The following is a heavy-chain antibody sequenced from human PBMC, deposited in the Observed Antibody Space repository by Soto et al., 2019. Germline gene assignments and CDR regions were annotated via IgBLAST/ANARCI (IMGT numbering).Heavy chain of an antibody. J-gene: IGHJ6*02. D-gene: IGHD6-13*01. V-gene: IGHV1-69*19. CDR2: IVTVFGTA. CDR1: GGTLNYNT. CDR3: ARNGAYSSSQFGMDV. Sequence: QVQLVQSGADVKKPGSSVKVSCKASGGTLNYNTFSWVRQAPGQGLEWMGGIVTVFGTANHAQQFQGRVTITADPSTNTVYMELSSLRSEDTAVYYCARNGAYSSSQFGMDVWGQGTTVTVSS.